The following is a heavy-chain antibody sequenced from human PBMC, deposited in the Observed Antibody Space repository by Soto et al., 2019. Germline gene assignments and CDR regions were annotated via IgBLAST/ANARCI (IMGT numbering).Heavy chain of an antibody. V-gene: IGHV3-21*01. D-gene: IGHD2-15*01. CDR2: ISYSSSYI. J-gene: IGHJ4*02. CDR3: ARDPAGDMDQYDY. CDR1: GFTFSSYS. Sequence: RLSCAASGFTFSSYSMNWVRQAPGKGLEWVSSISYSSSYIYYADSVKGRFTISRDNAKNSLYLQMNSLRVEDTAVYYCARDPAGDMDQYDYWGQGTLVTVSS.